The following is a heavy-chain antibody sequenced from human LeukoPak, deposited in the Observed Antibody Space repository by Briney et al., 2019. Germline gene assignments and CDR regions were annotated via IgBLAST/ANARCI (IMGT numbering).Heavy chain of an antibody. V-gene: IGHV3-30*04. D-gene: IGHD2-21*02. J-gene: IGHJ4*02. CDR1: GFTFSSYA. Sequence: PGGSLRLSCAASGFTFSSYAMLWVRQAPGKGLEWVAVISYDGSNKYYADSVKGRFTISRDNSKNTLYLQMNSLRAEDTAVYYCARDNRYTAYCGGDCYHDYWGQGTLVTVSS. CDR3: ARDNRYTAYCGGDCYHDY. CDR2: ISYDGSNK.